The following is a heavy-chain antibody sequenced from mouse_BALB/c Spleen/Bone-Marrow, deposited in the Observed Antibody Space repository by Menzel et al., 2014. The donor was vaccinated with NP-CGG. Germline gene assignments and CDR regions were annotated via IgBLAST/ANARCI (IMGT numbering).Heavy chain of an antibody. Sequence: QVQLKESGADLARPGASVKMSCRASGYTFTTYTIHWVRQRPGQGLEWIGYINPSSGYTNYIQKFKDKATLTADKSSSTAYMQLSSLTSEDSAVYYCARRDDGYVFFDYWGQGTTLTVSS. D-gene: IGHD2-3*01. J-gene: IGHJ2*01. V-gene: IGHV1-4*01. CDR3: ARRDDGYVFFDY. CDR1: GYTFTTYT. CDR2: INPSSGYT.